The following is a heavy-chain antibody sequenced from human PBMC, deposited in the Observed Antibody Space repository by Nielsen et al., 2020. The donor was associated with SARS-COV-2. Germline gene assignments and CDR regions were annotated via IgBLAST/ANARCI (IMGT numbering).Heavy chain of an antibody. D-gene: IGHD2-2*02. CDR2: VYYTGSS. J-gene: IGHJ5*02. V-gene: IGHV4-39*07. CDR3: ARDSTAAIGGAWFDP. Sequence: SETLSLTCTVSGGSISSTSFYWGWIRQPPGRGLEWIGNVYYTGSSSYNPSLRSRVAISVDTSKNQFSLSLSSVTAADTAVYYCARDSTAAIGGAWFDPWGQGTLVTVSS. CDR1: GGSISSTSFY.